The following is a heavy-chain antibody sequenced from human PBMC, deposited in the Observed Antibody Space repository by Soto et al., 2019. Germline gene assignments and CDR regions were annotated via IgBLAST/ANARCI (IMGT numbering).Heavy chain of an antibody. Sequence: SETLSLTCGGASCGTCYWSEIRQRPGKGLEWLGYIFSSEHFKYNPSLKSRLTISVDPSKNQFSLKLSSVTAADTAVYYCARAAPRYCSGGSCYSGRDYWGQGTLVTVS. CDR2: IFSSEHF. CDR3: ARAAPRYCSGGSCYSGRDY. CDR1: ASCGTCY. J-gene: IGHJ4*02. V-gene: IGHV4-59*12. D-gene: IGHD2-15*01.